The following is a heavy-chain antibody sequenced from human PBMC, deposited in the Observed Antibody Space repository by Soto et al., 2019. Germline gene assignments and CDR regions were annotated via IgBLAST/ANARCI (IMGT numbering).Heavy chain of an antibody. Sequence: GASVKVSCKASGYTFNSYGISWVRKAPGQGLEWLGWISPYNDDTKYAQRLQGRVTMSTDTSSRTAYMHLRSLRSDDTAVYFCARGGYYDSSGSRNYHYYGMDVWGQGTTVTSP. CDR1: GYTFNSYG. V-gene: IGHV1-18*01. D-gene: IGHD3-22*01. CDR3: ARGGYYDSSGSRNYHYYGMDV. CDR2: ISPYNDDT. J-gene: IGHJ6*02.